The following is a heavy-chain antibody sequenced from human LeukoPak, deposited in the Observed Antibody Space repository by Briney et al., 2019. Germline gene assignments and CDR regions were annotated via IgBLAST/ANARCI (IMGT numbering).Heavy chain of an antibody. CDR1: GFTFSSYA. CDR3: VKDSEDGITMIVVVMAGGLVD. CDR2: ISSNGGST. V-gene: IGHV3-64D*06. D-gene: IGHD3-22*01. Sequence: GSLRLSCSASGFTFSSYAMHWVRQAQGKGLEYVSAISSNGGSTYYAASVKGRFTISRDNSKNTLYLQMSSLRAEDTAVYYCVKDSEDGITMIVVVMAGGLVDWGQGTLVTVSS. J-gene: IGHJ4*02.